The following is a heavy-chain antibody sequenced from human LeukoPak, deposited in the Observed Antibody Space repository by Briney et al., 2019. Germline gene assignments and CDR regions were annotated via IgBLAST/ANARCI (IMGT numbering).Heavy chain of an antibody. D-gene: IGHD6-13*01. Sequence: GGSLRLSCAASGFTFSSYWMHWVRQAAGKGLVWVSRINSEGSSTSYADSVKGRFTISRDNAKNTLYLQMNSLRAEDTAVYYCARDSKAAGIPHDYWGQGTLVTVSS. V-gene: IGHV3-74*01. CDR3: ARDSKAAGIPHDY. CDR1: GFTFSSYW. J-gene: IGHJ4*02. CDR2: INSEGSST.